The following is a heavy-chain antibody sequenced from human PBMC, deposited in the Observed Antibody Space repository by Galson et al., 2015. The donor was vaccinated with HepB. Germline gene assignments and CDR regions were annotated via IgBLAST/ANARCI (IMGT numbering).Heavy chain of an antibody. D-gene: IGHD4-17*01. CDR1: GYTFTSYG. V-gene: IGHV1-18*01. Sequence: SVKVSCKASGYTFTSYGISWVRQAPGQGLEWMGWISAYNGNTNYAQKLQGRVTMTTDTSTSTAYMELRSLRSDDTAVYYCASSHRVYVDYDEDDWFDPWGQGTLLTVSS. CDR3: ASSHRVYVDYDEDDWFDP. J-gene: IGHJ5*02. CDR2: ISAYNGNT.